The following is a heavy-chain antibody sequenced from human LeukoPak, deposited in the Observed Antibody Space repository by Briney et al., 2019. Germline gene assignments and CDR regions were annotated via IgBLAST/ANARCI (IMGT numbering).Heavy chain of an antibody. CDR3: AKRGVVIRVVLVGFHKEAYYFDS. J-gene: IGHJ4*02. CDR2: ISGSGGGT. D-gene: IGHD3-10*01. Sequence: PGGSLRLSCAVSGITLSNYGMSWVRQAPGKGLEWVAGISGSGGGTVYADSVKGRFTISRDNPKNTLYLQMNSLRAEDTAVYFCAKRGVVIRVVLVGFHKEAYYFDSWGLGALVTVSS. CDR1: GITLSNYG. V-gene: IGHV3-23*01.